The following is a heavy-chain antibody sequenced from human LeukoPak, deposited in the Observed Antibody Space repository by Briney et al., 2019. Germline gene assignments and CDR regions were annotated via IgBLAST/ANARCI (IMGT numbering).Heavy chain of an antibody. CDR2: ISWNSGSM. J-gene: IGHJ2*01. CDR3: AKRDGYNYGWYFDL. V-gene: IGHV3-9*01. D-gene: IGHD5-24*01. Sequence: PGGSLRLSCAASGFTFDDYAMHWVRQAPGKGLEWVSGISWNSGSMGYADSVKGRFTISRDNAKNSLYLQMNSLRAEDTALYYCAKRDGYNYGWYFDLWGRGTLVTVSS. CDR1: GFTFDDYA.